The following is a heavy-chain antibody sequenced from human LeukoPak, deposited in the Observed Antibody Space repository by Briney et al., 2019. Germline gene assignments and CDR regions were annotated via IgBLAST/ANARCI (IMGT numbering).Heavy chain of an antibody. CDR1: GFTVSSNY. J-gene: IGHJ4*02. D-gene: IGHD4-17*01. CDR2: FYSVGST. CDR3: ARGLDYGDYFDY. Sequence: GGSLRLPCAASGFTVSSNYMSWVRQAPGKGLEWVSLFYSVGSTYYADSVKGRFTISRDNSKNTLYLQMNSLRAEDTAVYYCARGLDYGDYFDYWGQGTLVTVSS. V-gene: IGHV3-53*01.